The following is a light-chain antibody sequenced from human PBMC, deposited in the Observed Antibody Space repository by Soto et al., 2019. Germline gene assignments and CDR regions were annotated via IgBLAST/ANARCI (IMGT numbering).Light chain of an antibody. CDR1: QSVGSSY. J-gene: IGKJ2*01. CDR2: DTS. Sequence: ETVLTQSPGTLSLSPGERATLSCRASQSVGSSYLDWYQQKPGQAPRLLIYDTSSRATGIPDRFSGSGSGTDFTLTISRLEPEDFAVYHCQQYGNPPWTFGQGTKLEIK. V-gene: IGKV3-20*01. CDR3: QQYGNPPWT.